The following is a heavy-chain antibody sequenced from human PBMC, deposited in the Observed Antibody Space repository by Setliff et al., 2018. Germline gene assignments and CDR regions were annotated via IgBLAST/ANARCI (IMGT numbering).Heavy chain of an antibody. CDR3: ARRLPYFGMDV. V-gene: IGHV3-48*03. CDR1: GFTFSNFW. J-gene: IGHJ6*02. Sequence: GESLKISCAASGFTFSNFWMSWVRQAPGKGLEWVSKTHRDGITVYSDSVKGRFTISRDFATNSLHLQMTSLSAEDTAVYYCARRLPYFGMDVWGQGTTVTVSS. D-gene: IGHD2-15*01. CDR2: THRDGITV.